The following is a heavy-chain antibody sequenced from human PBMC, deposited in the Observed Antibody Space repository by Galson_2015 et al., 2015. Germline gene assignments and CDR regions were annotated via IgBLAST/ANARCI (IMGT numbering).Heavy chain of an antibody. CDR1: GDSISSVGYY. V-gene: IGHV4-31*11. Sequence: TLSLTCALSGDSISSVGYYWSWIRQYPGKGLEWIGYIHSSGTTYYNPSLKSRPAISVDTSKTQFSLSLSSVTAADTATYYCARGPRGLRWFDPWGQGTLVTVSS. CDR3: ARGPRGLRWFDP. J-gene: IGHJ5*02. D-gene: IGHD4-17*01. CDR2: IHSSGTT.